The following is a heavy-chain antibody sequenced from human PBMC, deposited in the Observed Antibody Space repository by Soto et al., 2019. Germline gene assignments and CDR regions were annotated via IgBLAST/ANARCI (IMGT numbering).Heavy chain of an antibody. D-gene: IGHD1-1*01. CDR1: GFTFSSYG. V-gene: IGHV3-30*18. CDR3: AKDRIQIDLDV. CDR2: ISYDGSNK. Sequence: QVQLVESGGGVVQPGRSLRLSCAASGFTFSSYGMHWVRQAPGKGLEWGAVISYDGSNKYYADSVKGRFTISRDNSKNTLHLQMISLRAEDTAVYYCAKDRIQIDLDVWGQGTTVTVSS. J-gene: IGHJ6*02.